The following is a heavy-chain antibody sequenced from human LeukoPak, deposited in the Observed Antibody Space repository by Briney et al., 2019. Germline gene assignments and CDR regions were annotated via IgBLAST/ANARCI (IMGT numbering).Heavy chain of an antibody. Sequence: GSLRLSCAASGFTFSSYAMSWVRQAPGKGLEWVSAISGSGGSTYYADSVKGRFTISRDNSKNTLYLQMNSLRAEDTAVYYCAKDRLVGGSGSSGDFDYWGQGTLVTVSS. CDR3: AKDRLVGGSGSSGDFDY. V-gene: IGHV3-23*01. CDR1: GFTFSSYA. D-gene: IGHD3-10*01. CDR2: ISGSGGST. J-gene: IGHJ4*02.